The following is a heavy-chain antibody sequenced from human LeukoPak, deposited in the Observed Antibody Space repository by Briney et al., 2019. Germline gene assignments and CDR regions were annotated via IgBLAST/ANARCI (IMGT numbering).Heavy chain of an antibody. Sequence: PSETLSLTCAVSGGSISSGGYSWSWIRQPPGKGLEWIGYIYHSGSTYYNPSLKSRVTISVDRSKNQFSLKLNSVIAADTAVYYCARDRPGSYWYFDLWGRGTLVTVSS. CDR2: IYHSGST. D-gene: IGHD3-10*01. CDR1: GGSISSGGYS. CDR3: ARDRPGSYWYFDL. V-gene: IGHV4-30-2*01. J-gene: IGHJ2*01.